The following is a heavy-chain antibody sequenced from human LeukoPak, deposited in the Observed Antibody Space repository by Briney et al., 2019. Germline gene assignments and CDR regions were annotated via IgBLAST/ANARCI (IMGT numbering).Heavy chain of an antibody. CDR3: ATADKWEPLDY. J-gene: IGHJ4*02. CDR2: FEPEDGEP. Sequence: GASVKVSCKVSGNSLRDTSIHWVRQAPGQWLEWMGGFEPEDGEPIFAQTFQGRLSMIEDTSTDTAHMELSSLTVEDTAVYYCATADKWEPLDYWGQGTLVTVSS. D-gene: IGHD1-26*01. V-gene: IGHV1-24*01. CDR1: GNSLRDTS.